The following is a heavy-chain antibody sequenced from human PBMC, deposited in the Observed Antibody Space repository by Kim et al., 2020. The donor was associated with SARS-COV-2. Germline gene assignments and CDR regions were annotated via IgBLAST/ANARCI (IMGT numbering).Heavy chain of an antibody. D-gene: IGHD3-9*01. V-gene: IGHV4-34*01. J-gene: IGHJ5*02. Sequence: SETLSLTCAVYGGSFSGYYWSWIRQPPGKGLEWIGEINHSGSTNYNPSLKSRVTISVDTSKNQFSLKLSSVTAADTAVYYCARVHRLRYFDWSPHKNWFDPWGQGTLVTVSS. CDR2: INHSGST. CDR3: ARVHRLRYFDWSPHKNWFDP. CDR1: GGSFSGYY.